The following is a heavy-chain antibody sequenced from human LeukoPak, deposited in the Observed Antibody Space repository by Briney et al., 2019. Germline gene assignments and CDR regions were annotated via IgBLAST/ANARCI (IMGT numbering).Heavy chain of an antibody. CDR2: IYYSGST. V-gene: IGHV4-59*01. J-gene: IGHJ5*02. CDR1: GGSISSYY. CDR3: AREGSYYDILTGYPHNWFDP. D-gene: IGHD3-9*01. Sequence: SETLSLTCTVSGGSISSYYWSWIRQPPGKGLEWIGYIYYSGSTNYNPSLKSRVTISVDTSKNQFSLKLSSVTAADTAVYYCAREGSYYDILTGYPHNWFDPWGQGTLVTVSS.